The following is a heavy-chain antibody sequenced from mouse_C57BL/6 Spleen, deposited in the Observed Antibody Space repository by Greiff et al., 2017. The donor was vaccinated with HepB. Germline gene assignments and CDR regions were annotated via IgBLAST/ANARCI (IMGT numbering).Heavy chain of an antibody. CDR1: GFTFSDFY. J-gene: IGHJ4*01. D-gene: IGHD2-2*01. Sequence: EVKVVESGGGLVQSGRSLRLSCATSGFTFSDFYMEWVRQAPGKGLEWIAASRNKANDYTTEYSASVKGRFIVSRDTSQSILYLQMNALRAEDTAIYYCARASEGYDGAMDYWGQGTSVTVSS. CDR3: ARASEGYDGAMDY. V-gene: IGHV7-1*01. CDR2: SRNKANDYTT.